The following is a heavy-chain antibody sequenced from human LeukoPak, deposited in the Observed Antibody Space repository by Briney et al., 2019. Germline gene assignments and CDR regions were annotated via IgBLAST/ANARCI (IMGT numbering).Heavy chain of an antibody. CDR2: AWWDGGTT. Sequence: PGGSLRLSCATSGFNFDRYSIHWVRQAPGKGLEWVSVAWWDGGTTYYSDSVRGRFTISRDSGNNSVYLQMNSLTTDDTAFYFCAKELDTLDFDYWGQGALVTVS. CDR1: GFNFDRYS. D-gene: IGHD5-18*01. J-gene: IGHJ4*02. CDR3: AKELDTLDFDY. V-gene: IGHV3-43*01.